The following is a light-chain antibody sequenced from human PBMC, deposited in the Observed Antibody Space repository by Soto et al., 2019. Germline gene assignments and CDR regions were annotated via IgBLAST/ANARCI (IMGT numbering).Light chain of an antibody. Sequence: DIQMTQFPSTLSASVGDRVTITCRASQTTNTWLAWYQQKPGTAPKLLIYDASSLEGGVPSRFSASGSGTEFTLTIISLQPDDLATYYCQQYISYPYTFGQGTKVEIK. CDR1: QTTNTW. J-gene: IGKJ2*01. V-gene: IGKV1-5*01. CDR3: QQYISYPYT. CDR2: DAS.